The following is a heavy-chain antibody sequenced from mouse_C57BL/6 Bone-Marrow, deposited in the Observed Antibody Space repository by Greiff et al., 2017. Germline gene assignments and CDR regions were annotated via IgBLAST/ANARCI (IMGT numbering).Heavy chain of an antibody. CDR3: ARDRPFAY. CDR1: GFTFSSYA. Sequence: EVQLVESGGGLVKPGGSLKLSCAASGFTFSSYAMSWVRQTPEQRLEWVATISDGGSYTYYPDNVKGRFTISRDNAKNNLYLQMSHLKSEDTAMYYCARDRPFAYWGKGTLVTVSA. CDR2: ISDGGSYT. J-gene: IGHJ3*01. V-gene: IGHV5-4*01.